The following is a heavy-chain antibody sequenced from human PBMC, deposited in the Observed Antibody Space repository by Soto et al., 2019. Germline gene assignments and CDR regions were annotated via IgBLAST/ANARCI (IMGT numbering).Heavy chain of an antibody. CDR2: IYYSGST. Sequence: QVQLQESGPGLVKPSQTLSLTCTVSGGSISSGSYYWSWIRQLPGKGLEWIGYIYYSGSTYYNPSLKSRVTISVDTSKNQFSLKLKSVTAADTAVYYCATRTDYYYGSGSLGGMDVWGQGTTVTVSS. CDR3: ATRTDYYYGSGSLGGMDV. V-gene: IGHV4-31*03. CDR1: GGSISSGSYY. J-gene: IGHJ6*02. D-gene: IGHD3-10*01.